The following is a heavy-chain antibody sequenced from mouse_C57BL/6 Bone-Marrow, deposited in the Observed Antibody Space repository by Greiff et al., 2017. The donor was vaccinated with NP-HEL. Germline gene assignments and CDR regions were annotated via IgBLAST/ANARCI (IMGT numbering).Heavy chain of an antibody. D-gene: IGHD1-1*01. CDR3: AIRDYGSSYGYFDV. J-gene: IGHJ1*03. CDR2: IHPSDSDT. Sequence: QVQLQQPGAELVKPGASVKVSCKASGYTFTSYWMHWVTQRPGQGLEWIGRIHPSDSDTTYNQKFKGKDTLTVDHSSSTAYMQRISLTSEDSAVYYFAIRDYGSSYGYFDVWGTGTTVTVSS. CDR1: GYTFTSYW. V-gene: IGHV1-74*01.